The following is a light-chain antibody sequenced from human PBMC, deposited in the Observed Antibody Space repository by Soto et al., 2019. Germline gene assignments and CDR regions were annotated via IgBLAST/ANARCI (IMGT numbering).Light chain of an antibody. J-gene: IGKJ5*01. V-gene: IGKV1-33*01. CDR2: DAS. CDR3: QQYDNLPIT. Sequence: DIQMTQSPSSLSASVGDRVTITCRASQSISSYLNWYQQKPGKAPKLLIYDASNLETRVPSRFSGSGSGTDFTFTISSLQPEDIATYYCQQYDNLPITFGQGTRLEIK. CDR1: QSISSY.